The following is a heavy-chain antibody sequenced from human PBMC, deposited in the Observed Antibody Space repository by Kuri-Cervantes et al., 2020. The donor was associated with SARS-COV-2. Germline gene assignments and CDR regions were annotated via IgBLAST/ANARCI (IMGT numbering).Heavy chain of an antibody. CDR3: ARLSVPNYDFWSGYPPGGYYFDY. J-gene: IGHJ4*02. CDR2: IYYSGST. D-gene: IGHD3-3*01. V-gene: IGHV4-59*08. CDR1: GGSISSYY. Sequence: GSLRLSCTVSGGSISSYYWSWIRQPPGKGLEWIGYIYYSGSTNYNPSLKSRVTVSVDTSKNQFSLKLSSVTAADTAVYYCARLSVPNYDFWSGYPPGGYYFDYWGQGTLVTVSS.